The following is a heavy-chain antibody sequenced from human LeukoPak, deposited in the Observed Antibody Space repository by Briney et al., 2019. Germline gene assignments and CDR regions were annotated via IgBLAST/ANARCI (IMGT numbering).Heavy chain of an antibody. J-gene: IGHJ4*02. Sequence: GGSLRLSCAASGFTFSSYAMHWVRQAPGKGLEWVAVILYDGSNKYYADSVKGRFTISRDNSKNTLYLQMNSLRAEDTAVYYCASPPIMITFGGVIVDYWGQGTLVTVSS. D-gene: IGHD3-16*02. V-gene: IGHV3-30-3*01. CDR2: ILYDGSNK. CDR3: ASPPIMITFGGVIVDY. CDR1: GFTFSSYA.